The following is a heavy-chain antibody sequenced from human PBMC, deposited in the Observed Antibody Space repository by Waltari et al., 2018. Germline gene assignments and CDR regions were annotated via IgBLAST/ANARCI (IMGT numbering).Heavy chain of an antibody. D-gene: IGHD6-13*01. CDR3: ASGIAAAGHDY. J-gene: IGHJ4*02. Sequence: QVQLQESGPGLVKPSETLSLTCTVSGGSISSYYWSWIRQPPGKGLEWIGYIYYSGSTNYNPSLKSRGTISVDTSKNQFSLKLSSVTAADTAVYYCASGIAAAGHDYWGQGTLVTVSS. V-gene: IGHV4-59*01. CDR2: IYYSGST. CDR1: GGSISSYY.